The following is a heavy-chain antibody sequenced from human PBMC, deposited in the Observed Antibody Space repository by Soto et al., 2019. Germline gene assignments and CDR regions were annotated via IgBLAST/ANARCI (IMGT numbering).Heavy chain of an antibody. CDR2: ISGSGGST. J-gene: IGHJ3*02. D-gene: IGHD2-15*01. V-gene: IGHV3-23*01. CDR3: AKIPFGDIVVVVAATEGAFDI. Sequence: GGSLRLSCAASGFTFSSYAMSWVRQAPGKGLEWVLAISGSGGSTYYADSVKGRFTISRDNSKNTLYLQMNSLRAEDTAVYYCAKIPFGDIVVVVAATEGAFDIWGQGTMVTVSS. CDR1: GFTFSSYA.